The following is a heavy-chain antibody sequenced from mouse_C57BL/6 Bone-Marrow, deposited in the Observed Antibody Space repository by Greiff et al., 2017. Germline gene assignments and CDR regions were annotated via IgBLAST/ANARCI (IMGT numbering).Heavy chain of an antibody. D-gene: IGHD2-2*01. J-gene: IGHJ4*01. CDR2: ISNGGGST. CDR1: GFTFSDYY. Sequence: EVTLVESGGGLVQPGGSLKLSCAASGFTFSDYYMYWVRQTPEKRLEWVAYISNGGGSTYYPDTVKGRFTISRDNAKNTLYLQMSRLKSEDTAMYYGARHYGYSPYYAMYYWGQGTSVTVAS. V-gene: IGHV5-12*01. CDR3: ARHYGYSPYYAMYY.